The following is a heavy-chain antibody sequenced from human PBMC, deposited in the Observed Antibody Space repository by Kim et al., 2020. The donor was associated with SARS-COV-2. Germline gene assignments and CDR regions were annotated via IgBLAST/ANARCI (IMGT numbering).Heavy chain of an antibody. CDR2: IYYSGST. D-gene: IGHD3-3*01. Sequence: SETLSLTCTVSGGSISSSSYYWGWIRQPPGKGLEWIGSIYYSGSTYYNPSLKSRVTISVDTSKNQFSLKLSSVTAADTAVYYCARHLGFLEWLFDYWGQGTLVTVSS. J-gene: IGHJ4*02. V-gene: IGHV4-39*01. CDR3: ARHLGFLEWLFDY. CDR1: GGSISSSSYY.